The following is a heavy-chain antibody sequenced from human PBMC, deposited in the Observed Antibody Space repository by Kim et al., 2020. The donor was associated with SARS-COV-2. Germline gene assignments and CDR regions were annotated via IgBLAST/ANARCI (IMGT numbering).Heavy chain of an antibody. D-gene: IGHD3-10*01. V-gene: IGHV1-46*01. Sequence: SYAKKFQGRVTMTRDTSTSTVYMELSSLRSEDTAVYYCARVYRWFGELTYWGQGTLVTVSS. CDR3: ARVYRWFGELTY. J-gene: IGHJ4*02.